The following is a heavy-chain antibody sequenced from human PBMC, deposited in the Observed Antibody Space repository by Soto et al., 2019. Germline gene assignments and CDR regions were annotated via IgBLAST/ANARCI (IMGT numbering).Heavy chain of an antibody. D-gene: IGHD7-27*01. Sequence: QVQLVQSGAEVKKPGASVKVSCKASGYSFTTYDINWMRQASGQGLEWLGWMDPSTGNTGYAQKFQGSVTMTRDTSMNTAFMELSSLTYEGTAVYFCARNRRETGDFDYWGRGTLVTVSS. J-gene: IGHJ4*02. CDR2: MDPSTGNT. CDR3: ARNRRETGDFDY. CDR1: GYSFTTYD. V-gene: IGHV1-8*01.